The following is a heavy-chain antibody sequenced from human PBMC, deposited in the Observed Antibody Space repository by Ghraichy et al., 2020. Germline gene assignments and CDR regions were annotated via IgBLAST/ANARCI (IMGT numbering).Heavy chain of an antibody. D-gene: IGHD6-19*01. Sequence: SCEASGFTFSTSWMTWVRQAPGKGLEWVANVKPDEGEKDYVDSVKGRFTISRDNGNNSVYLQMNSLRADDTAVYYCARRVAVAGTWICYFDLWGRGTLVTVSS. V-gene: IGHV3-7*03. CDR1: GFTFSTSW. CDR3: ARRVAVAGTWICYFDL. J-gene: IGHJ2*01. CDR2: VKPDEGEK.